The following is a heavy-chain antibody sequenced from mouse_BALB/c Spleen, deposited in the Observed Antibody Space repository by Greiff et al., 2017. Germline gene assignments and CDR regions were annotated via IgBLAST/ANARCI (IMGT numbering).Heavy chain of an antibody. Sequence: EVHLVESGGGLVQPGGSMKLSCVASGFTFSNYWMNWVRQSPEKGLEWVAEIRLKSNNYATHYAESVKGRFTISRDDSKSSVYLQMNNLRAEDTGIYYCTRPSGLWAMDYWGQGTSVTVSS. CDR2: IRLKSNNYAT. CDR3: TRPSGLWAMDY. CDR1: GFTFSNYW. V-gene: IGHV6-6*02. D-gene: IGHD1-1*01. J-gene: IGHJ4*01.